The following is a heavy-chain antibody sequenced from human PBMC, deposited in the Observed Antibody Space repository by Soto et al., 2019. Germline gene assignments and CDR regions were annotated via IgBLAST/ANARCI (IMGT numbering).Heavy chain of an antibody. D-gene: IGHD4-17*01. CDR3: ARLRDDYGDSILSGRTEHAFDI. CDR1: GGSISSSSYY. CDR2: IYYSGST. J-gene: IGHJ3*02. Sequence: QLQLQESGPGLVKPSETLSLTCTVSGGSISSSSYYWGWIRQPPGKGLEWIGSIYYSGSTYYNPSLKSRVTISVDTSKNQFSLKLSSVTAADTAVYYCARLRDDYGDSILSGRTEHAFDIWGQGTMVTVSS. V-gene: IGHV4-39*01.